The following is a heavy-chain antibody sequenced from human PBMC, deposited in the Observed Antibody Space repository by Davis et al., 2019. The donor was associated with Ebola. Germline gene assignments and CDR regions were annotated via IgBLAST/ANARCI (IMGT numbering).Heavy chain of an antibody. J-gene: IGHJ4*02. Sequence: GESLKISCAASGFSFSRYWFHWVRQAPGKGLVWVSGINNDGNIIKYADSVKGRFSISRDNAKNTVYLQMNSLRDEDTAVYYCASVMDYWGKGTLVTVSS. V-gene: IGHV3-74*03. CDR3: ASVMDY. CDR2: INNDGNII. CDR1: GFSFSRYW. D-gene: IGHD2-21*01.